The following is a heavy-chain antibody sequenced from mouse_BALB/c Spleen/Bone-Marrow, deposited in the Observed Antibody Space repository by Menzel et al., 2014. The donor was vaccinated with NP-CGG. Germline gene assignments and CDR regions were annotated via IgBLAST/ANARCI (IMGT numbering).Heavy chain of an antibody. CDR1: GYSYTNYW. CDR2: IHPSDSET. J-gene: IGHJ3*01. D-gene: IGHD2-1*01. V-gene: IGHV1-74*01. Sequence: QVQLQQSWAELVRPGASVKLSCKASGYSYTNYWMNWVKQRPGQGLELIGMIHPSDSETRLNQKFKDKATLTVDKSSSTAYMQLSSPTSEDSAVYYCARFGNYEGFAHWGQGTLVTVSA. CDR3: ARFGNYEGFAH.